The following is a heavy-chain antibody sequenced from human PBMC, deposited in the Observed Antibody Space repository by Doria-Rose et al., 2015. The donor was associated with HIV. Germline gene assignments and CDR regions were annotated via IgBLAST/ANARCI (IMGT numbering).Heavy chain of an antibody. J-gene: IGHJ4*02. D-gene: IGHD3-22*01. Sequence: VQLQESGGGLVKPGGSLRLSCAASGFTFSRYSMNWVRQAPGKGLEWASSISSSSEYIYYVDSVQGRFTISRDNAKNSVYLQMNSLRTEDTAVYYCARDHYDSGGYYRDWGQGTLVTVSS. CDR2: ISSSSEYI. CDR1: GFTFSRYS. V-gene: IGHV3-21*03. CDR3: ARDHYDSGGYYRD.